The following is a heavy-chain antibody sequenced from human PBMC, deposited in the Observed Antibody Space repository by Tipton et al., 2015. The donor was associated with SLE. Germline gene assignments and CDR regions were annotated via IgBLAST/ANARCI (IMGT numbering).Heavy chain of an antibody. Sequence: SLRLSCAASGFTFGDFAMHWVRQAPGKGLEWVAATWYDGSKKFYADSVKGRFTISRDNSKNTLYLQLNSLRAEDTALYFCARDRIDMLRGYFDYWGQGTLVTVSS. CDR3: ARDRIDMLRGYFDY. CDR1: GFTFGDFA. V-gene: IGHV3-33*01. D-gene: IGHD3-10*01. J-gene: IGHJ4*02. CDR2: TWYDGSKK.